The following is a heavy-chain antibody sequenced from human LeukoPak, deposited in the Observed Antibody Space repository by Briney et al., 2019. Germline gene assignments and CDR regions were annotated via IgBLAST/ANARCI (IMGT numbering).Heavy chain of an antibody. CDR3: AKDGPSYSSGWYGGLGWFDP. CDR2: ISYDGSNK. V-gene: IGHV3-30*18. J-gene: IGHJ5*02. Sequence: GGSLRLSCAASGFTFSSYGMHWVRQAPGKGLEWVAVISYDGSNKYYADSVKGRFTISRDNSKNTLYLQMNSLRAEDTAVYYCAKDGPSYSSGWYGGLGWFDPWGQGALVTVSS. CDR1: GFTFSSYG. D-gene: IGHD6-19*01.